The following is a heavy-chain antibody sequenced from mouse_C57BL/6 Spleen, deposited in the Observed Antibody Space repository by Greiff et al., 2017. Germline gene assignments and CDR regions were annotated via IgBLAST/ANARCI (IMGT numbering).Heavy chain of an antibody. V-gene: IGHV1-82*01. Sequence: VKLMESGPELVKPGASVKISCKASGYAFSSSWMNWVKQRPGKGLEWIGRIYPGDGDTNYNGKFKGKATLTADKSSSTAYMQLSSLTSEDSAVYFCATTVVGYYYAMDYWGQGTSVTVSS. CDR3: ATTVVGYYYAMDY. CDR2: IYPGDGDT. CDR1: GYAFSSSW. J-gene: IGHJ4*01. D-gene: IGHD1-1*01.